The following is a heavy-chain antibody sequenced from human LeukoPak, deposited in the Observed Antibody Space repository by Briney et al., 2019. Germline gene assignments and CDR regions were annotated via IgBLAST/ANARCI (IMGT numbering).Heavy chain of an antibody. D-gene: IGHD4-17*01. V-gene: IGHV1-18*01. CDR2: ISAYNGNT. CDR1: GYTFTNYG. J-gene: IGHJ4*02. Sequence: GASVKVSCKASGYTFTNYGVSWVRQAPGQGLEWMGWISAYNGNTNYAQKLQGRVTMTTDTSTSTAYMELRSLRSDDTAVYYCARAPYYGDSDYWGQGTLVTVSS. CDR3: ARAPYYGDSDY.